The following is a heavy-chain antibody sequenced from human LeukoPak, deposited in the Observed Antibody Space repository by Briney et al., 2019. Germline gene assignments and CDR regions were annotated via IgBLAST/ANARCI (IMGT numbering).Heavy chain of an antibody. V-gene: IGHV3-23*01. CDR1: GFTFSSYA. CDR2: ISGSGGST. Sequence: GGSLRLSCAASGFTFSSYAMSWVRQAPGKGLEWVSAISGSGGSTYYADSVKGRFTISRDNSKNTLYLQMNSLRAEDTAIYYCAKDLAPVGGAYYYGMDVWGQGTTVTVSS. D-gene: IGHD4-23*01. CDR3: AKDLAPVGGAYYYGMDV. J-gene: IGHJ6*02.